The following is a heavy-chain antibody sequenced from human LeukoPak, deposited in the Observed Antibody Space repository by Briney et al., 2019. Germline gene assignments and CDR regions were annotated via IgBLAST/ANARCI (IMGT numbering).Heavy chain of an antibody. CDR3: ARDPGGSYYYYGMDV. CDR2: ISYDGSNK. CDR1: GFSFSTYG. J-gene: IGHJ6*02. V-gene: IGHV3-30*03. D-gene: IGHD3-10*01. Sequence: GRSLRLSCAASGFSFSTYGMHWVRQAPGKGLEWVALISYDGSNKYYADSVRGRFTISRDNAKNSLYLQMNSLRAEDTAVYYCARDPGGSYYYYGMDVWGQGTTVTVSS.